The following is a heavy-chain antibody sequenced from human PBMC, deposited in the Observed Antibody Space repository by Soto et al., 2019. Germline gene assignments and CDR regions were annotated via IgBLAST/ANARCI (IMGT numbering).Heavy chain of an antibody. V-gene: IGHV1-18*01. CDR1: GYSFTTYG. J-gene: IGHJ6*02. D-gene: IGHD3-10*01. CDR3: AREGYYSGSESYSPPRYYGMDV. Sequence: QVQLVQSGAEVKKPGASVKVSCKASGYSFTTYGISWVRQAPGQGLEWMGWISDYNGNTNYEKKFQGRVTMTTDTSKRTADMELKSMRSDDTAVYYCAREGYYSGSESYSPPRYYGMDVWGQGTTVTVS. CDR2: ISDYNGNT.